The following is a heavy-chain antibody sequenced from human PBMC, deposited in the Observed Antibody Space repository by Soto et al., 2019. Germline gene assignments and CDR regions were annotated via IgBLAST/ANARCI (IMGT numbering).Heavy chain of an antibody. CDR1: GYTFTSYA. D-gene: IGHD2-21*02. CDR2: INAGNGNT. V-gene: IGHV1-3*05. J-gene: IGHJ4*02. Sequence: QVQLVQSGAEEKKPGASVKVSCKASGYTFTSYAMHWVRQAPGQRLEWMGWINAGNGNTKYSQKFQGRVTITRDTSASTAYMELSSLRSEDTAVYYCAMSIVVVTALDYWGQGTLVTVCS. CDR3: AMSIVVVTALDY.